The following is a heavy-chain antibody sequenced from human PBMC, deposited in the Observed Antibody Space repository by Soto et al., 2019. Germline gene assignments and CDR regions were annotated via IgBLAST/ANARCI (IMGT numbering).Heavy chain of an antibody. J-gene: IGHJ6*02. D-gene: IGHD3-9*01. CDR2: IIPIFGTA. Sequence: SVKVSCKASGGTFSSYAISWVRQAPGQGLEWMGGIIPIFGTANYAQKFQGRVTITADESTSTAYMELSSLRSEDTAVYYCARGQDILTGYYVPTYYYSGMDVWGQGTTVTVSS. V-gene: IGHV1-69*13. CDR3: ARGQDILTGYYVPTYYYSGMDV. CDR1: GGTFSSYA.